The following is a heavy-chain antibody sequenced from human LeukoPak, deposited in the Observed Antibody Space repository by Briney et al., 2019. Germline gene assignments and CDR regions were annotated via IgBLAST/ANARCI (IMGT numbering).Heavy chain of an antibody. J-gene: IGHJ5*02. CDR2: IYYSGST. CDR3: ARSRGLYNWFDP. Sequence: SETLSLTCTVSGGSISSYYGSWIRQPPGKGLEWIGYIYYSGSTNYNPSLKSRVTISVATSKNQFSLKLSSVTAADTAVYYCARSRGLYNWFDPWGQGTLVTVSS. V-gene: IGHV4-59*01. CDR1: GGSISSYY. D-gene: IGHD4/OR15-4a*01.